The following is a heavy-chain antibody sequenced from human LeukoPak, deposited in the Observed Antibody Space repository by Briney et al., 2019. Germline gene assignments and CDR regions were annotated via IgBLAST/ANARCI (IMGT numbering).Heavy chain of an antibody. Sequence: SVKVSCKASGGTFSSYAINWVRQAPGQGLEWVGRIIPIFGTANYAQKFQGRVTNTTDESTSTAYMEMSSLRSEDTAVYYCARGVSGYQGYYNMDVWDKGTTVTVSS. CDR1: GGTFSSYA. CDR2: IIPIFGTA. D-gene: IGHD3-22*01. CDR3: ARGVSGYQGYYNMDV. J-gene: IGHJ6*03. V-gene: IGHV1-69*05.